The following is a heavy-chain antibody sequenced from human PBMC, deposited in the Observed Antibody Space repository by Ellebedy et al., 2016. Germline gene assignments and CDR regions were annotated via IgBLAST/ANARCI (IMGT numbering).Heavy chain of an antibody. J-gene: IGHJ4*02. CDR3: ATSDTAMAKSIAY. V-gene: IGHV3-21*01. D-gene: IGHD5-18*01. CDR1: GFTFSSYS. CDR2: ISSSSSYI. Sequence: GESLKISXAASGFTFSSYSMNWVRQAPGKGLEWVSSISSSSSYIYYADSVKGRFTISRDNAKNSLYLQMNSLRAEDTAVYYCATSDTAMAKSIAYWGQGTLVTVSS.